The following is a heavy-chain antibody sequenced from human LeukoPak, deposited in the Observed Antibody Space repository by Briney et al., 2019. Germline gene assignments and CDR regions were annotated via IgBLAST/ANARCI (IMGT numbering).Heavy chain of an antibody. Sequence: QPGGSLRLSCAASGFTFSSYWMSWVRQAPGKGLEWVANIKQDGSEKYYVDSVKGRFTISRDNAKNSLYLQMNSLRAEDTAVYYCARGVYDYVWGSYLGHYYYYYYMDVWGKGTTVTISS. V-gene: IGHV3-7*04. J-gene: IGHJ6*03. CDR1: GFTFSSYW. CDR2: IKQDGSEK. CDR3: ARGVYDYVWGSYLGHYYYYYYMDV. D-gene: IGHD3-16*02.